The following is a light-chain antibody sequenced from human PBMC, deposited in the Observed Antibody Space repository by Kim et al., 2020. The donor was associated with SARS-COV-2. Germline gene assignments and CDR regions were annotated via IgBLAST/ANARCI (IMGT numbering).Light chain of an antibody. J-gene: IGLJ3*02. V-gene: IGLV1-47*01. CDR2: RKN. CDR3: AAWDDSLSGWV. Sequence: GRRFTSTMSGRGSISGSNVVNGYKKRPERAPKRLLYRKNPRPSGVPERFSGYKSGTSASLASSGLRYEDEADYYCAAWDDSLSGWVFGGGTQLTVL. CDR1: GSISGSNV.